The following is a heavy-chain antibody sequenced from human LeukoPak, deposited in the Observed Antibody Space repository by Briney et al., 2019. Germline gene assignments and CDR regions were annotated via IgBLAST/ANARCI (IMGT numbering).Heavy chain of an antibody. CDR1: GFTFSSYG. CDR2: IWYDGSNK. Sequence: GRSLRLSCAASGFTFSSYGMHWVRQAPGKGLEWVAVIWYDGSNKYYADSVKGRFTISRDNSKNTLYLQMNSLRAEDTAAYYCARDCSSGWRRDYYYYYGMDVWGQGTRSPSP. V-gene: IGHV3-33*01. CDR3: ARDCSSGWRRDYYYYYGMDV. J-gene: IGHJ6*02. D-gene: IGHD6-19*01.